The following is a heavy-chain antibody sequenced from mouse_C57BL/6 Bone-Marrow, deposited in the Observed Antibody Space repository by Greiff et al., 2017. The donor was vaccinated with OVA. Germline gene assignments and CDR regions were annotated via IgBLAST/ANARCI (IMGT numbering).Heavy chain of an antibody. CDR3: ARSGGAQASWFAY. Sequence: VKLQESGAELVKPGASVKISCKASGYAFSSYWMNWVKQRPGKGLEWIGQIYPGDGDTNYNGKFKGKATLTADKSSSTAYMQLSSLTSEDSAVYFCARSGGAQASWFAYWGQGTLVTVSA. J-gene: IGHJ3*01. CDR1: GYAFSSYW. V-gene: IGHV1-80*01. D-gene: IGHD3-2*02. CDR2: IYPGDGDT.